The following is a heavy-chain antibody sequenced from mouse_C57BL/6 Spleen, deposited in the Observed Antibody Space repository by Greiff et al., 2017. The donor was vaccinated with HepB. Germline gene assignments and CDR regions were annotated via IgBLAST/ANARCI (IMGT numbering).Heavy chain of an antibody. D-gene: IGHD3-1*01. V-gene: IGHV1-26*01. CDR2: INPNNGGT. CDR1: GYTFTDYY. Sequence: EVQLQQSGPELVKPGASVKISCKASGYTFTDYYMNWVKQSHGKSLEWIGDINPNNGGTSYNQKFKGKATLTVDKSSSTAYMELRSLTSEDSAVYYCARKGLYPWYFDVWGTGTTVTVSS. J-gene: IGHJ1*03. CDR3: ARKGLYPWYFDV.